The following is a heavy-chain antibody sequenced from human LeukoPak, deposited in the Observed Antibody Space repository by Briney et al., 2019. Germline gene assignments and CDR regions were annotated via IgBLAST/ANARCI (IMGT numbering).Heavy chain of an antibody. CDR3: ASIGDGAKDY. CDR1: GGSFSGFY. V-gene: IGHV4-34*01. J-gene: IGHJ4*02. CDR2: INHSGSGST. D-gene: IGHD4/OR15-4a*01. Sequence: SETLSLTCAVYGGSFSGFYWTWIRQPPGKGLEWIGEINHSGSGSTNYNPSLKSRVTISADTSKNQLSLKLSSLTAADSAVYYCASIGDGAKDYWGQGTLVTVSS.